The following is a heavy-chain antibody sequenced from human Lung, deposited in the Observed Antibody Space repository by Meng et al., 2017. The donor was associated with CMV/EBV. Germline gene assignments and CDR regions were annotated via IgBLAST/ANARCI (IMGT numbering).Heavy chain of an antibody. CDR2: IKQDGSEK. CDR1: GFTFSSYW. Sequence: GGSXRLXCITSGFTFSSYWMSWVRQAPGKGLEWVANIKQDGSEKYYVDSVKGRFTISRDNAKNSLYLQMNSLRAEDTAVYYCARRQWRYYFDYWGQGTLVXVSS. CDR3: ARRQWRYYFDY. D-gene: IGHD6-19*01. V-gene: IGHV3-7*01. J-gene: IGHJ4*02.